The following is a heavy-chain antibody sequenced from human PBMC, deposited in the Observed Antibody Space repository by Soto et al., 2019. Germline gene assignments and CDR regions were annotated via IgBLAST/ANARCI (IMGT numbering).Heavy chain of an antibody. J-gene: IGHJ5*02. V-gene: IGHV1-18*04. D-gene: IGHD5-12*01. CDR1: GYPFSKYG. Sequence: QLQLVQSGGEVKKPGASVRVSCEAYGYPFSKYGISWIRQAPGQGLEWMGWIKPDNGNTDYAQKFQGRVTMTTDTSSNTAYMALRSLRSDDTAVYYCATSYDSGFDPWGQGTLVSVSS. CDR2: IKPDNGNT. CDR3: ATSYDSGFDP.